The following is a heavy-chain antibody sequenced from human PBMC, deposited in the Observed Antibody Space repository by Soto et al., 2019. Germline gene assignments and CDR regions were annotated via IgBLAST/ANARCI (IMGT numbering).Heavy chain of an antibody. J-gene: IGHJ5*02. V-gene: IGHV1-24*01. D-gene: IGHD3-3*01. Sequence: ASVKVSCKVSGYTLTELSMHWVRQAPGKGLEWMGGFDPEDGERIYAQKFQGRVTMTEDTSTDTAYMELSSLRSEDTALYYCATAYCDFWSGYYGRRGGNWFDPWGHGTLVTASS. CDR2: FDPEDGER. CDR3: ATAYCDFWSGYYGRRGGNWFDP. CDR1: GYTLTELS.